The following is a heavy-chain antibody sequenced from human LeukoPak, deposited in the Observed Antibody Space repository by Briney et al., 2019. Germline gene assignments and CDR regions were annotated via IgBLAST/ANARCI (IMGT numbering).Heavy chain of an antibody. CDR3: ASQHPYNWNDPYCYYGMDI. CDR2: IIPILGIA. V-gene: IGHV1-69*04. CDR1: GGTFSSYA. Sequence: ASVKVSCKASGGTFSSYAISWVRQAPGQGLEWMGRIIPILGIANYAQKFQGRVTITADKSTSTAYMELSSLRSEDTAVYYCASQHPYNWNDPYCYYGMDIWGQGTTVSVSS. D-gene: IGHD1-1*01. J-gene: IGHJ6*02.